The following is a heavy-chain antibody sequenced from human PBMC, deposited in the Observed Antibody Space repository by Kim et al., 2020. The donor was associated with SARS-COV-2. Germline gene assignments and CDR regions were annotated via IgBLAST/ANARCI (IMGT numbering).Heavy chain of an antibody. D-gene: IGHD3-16*01. CDR3: ARDRGDLGLEKGMRAAHNRHFDY. Sequence: ASVKVSCKASGYTFTSYYMHWVRQAPGQGLEWMGIINPSGGSTSYAQKFQGRVTMTRDTSTSTVYMELCSLRSEDTAVYYCARDRGDLGLEKGMRAAHNRHFDYWGQGTLVTVSS. J-gene: IGHJ4*02. CDR1: GYTFTSYY. V-gene: IGHV1-46*01. CDR2: INPSGGST.